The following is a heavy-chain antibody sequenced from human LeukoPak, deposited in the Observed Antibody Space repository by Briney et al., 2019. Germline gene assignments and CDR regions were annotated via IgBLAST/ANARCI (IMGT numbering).Heavy chain of an antibody. CDR1: GGTFSSYA. V-gene: IGHV1-69*13. Sequence: GASVKVSCKASGGTFSSYAISWVRQAPGQGLEWMGGIIPIFGTANYAQKFQGRVTITADESTSTAYMELSSLRSEDTVVYYCAVGVRGSGSYQIWGHAFDIWGQGTMVTVSS. J-gene: IGHJ3*02. CDR3: AVGVRGSGSYQIWGHAFDI. D-gene: IGHD3-10*01. CDR2: IIPIFGTA.